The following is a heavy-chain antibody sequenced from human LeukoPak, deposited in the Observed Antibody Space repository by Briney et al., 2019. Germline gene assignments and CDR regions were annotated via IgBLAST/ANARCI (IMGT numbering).Heavy chain of an antibody. D-gene: IGHD5-24*01. Sequence: GGSLRLSCAASGFTFSDYWMHWVRQAPGKGLVWVSRISSDGSRVTYADSVKGRFTISRDNAKNTLYLQMNSLRADDTAVYYCAMKAVPRPRLHDAFDFWGQGTVVSVSS. J-gene: IGHJ3*01. CDR2: ISSDGSRV. CDR3: AMKAVPRPRLHDAFDF. CDR1: GFTFSDYW. V-gene: IGHV3-74*01.